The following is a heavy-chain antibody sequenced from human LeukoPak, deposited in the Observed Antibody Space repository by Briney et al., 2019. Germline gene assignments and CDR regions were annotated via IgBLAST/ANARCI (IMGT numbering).Heavy chain of an antibody. CDR3: AKDITYCGGDCRDY. D-gene: IGHD2-21*02. CDR2: ISGSGGST. Sequence: PGGSLRLSCAASGFTFSSYAMSWVRQAPGKGLEWVSAISGSGGSTYYADSAKGRFTISRDNSKNTLYLQMNSLRAKDTAVYYCAKDITYCGGDCRDYWGQGTLVTVSS. V-gene: IGHV3-23*01. CDR1: GFTFSSYA. J-gene: IGHJ4*02.